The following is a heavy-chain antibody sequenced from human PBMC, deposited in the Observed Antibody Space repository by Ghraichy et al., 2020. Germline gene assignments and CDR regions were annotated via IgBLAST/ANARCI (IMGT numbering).Heavy chain of an antibody. V-gene: IGHV3-33*01. J-gene: IGHJ4*02. CDR1: GFTFSSYG. CDR2: IWYDGSNK. Sequence: GALRLSCAASGFTFSSYGMHWVRQAPGKGLEWVAVIWYDGSNKYYADSVKGRFTISRDNSKNTLYLQMNSLRAEDTAVYYCARNQRGYSYGNFDYWGQGTLVTVSS. CDR3: ARNQRGYSYGNFDY. D-gene: IGHD5-18*01.